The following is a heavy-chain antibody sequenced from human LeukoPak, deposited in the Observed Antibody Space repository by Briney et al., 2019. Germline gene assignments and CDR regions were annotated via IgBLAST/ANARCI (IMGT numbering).Heavy chain of an antibody. CDR3: ARVYCTNGVCYFDFDY. Sequence: SVKVSCKASGGTFSSYAISWVRQAPGQGLEWMGGIIPIFGTANYAQKFQGRVTITTDESTSTAYMELSSLRSEDTAVYYCARVYCTNGVCYFDFDYWGQGTLVTVSS. CDR2: IIPIFGTA. J-gene: IGHJ4*02. D-gene: IGHD2-8*01. V-gene: IGHV1-69*05. CDR1: GGTFSSYA.